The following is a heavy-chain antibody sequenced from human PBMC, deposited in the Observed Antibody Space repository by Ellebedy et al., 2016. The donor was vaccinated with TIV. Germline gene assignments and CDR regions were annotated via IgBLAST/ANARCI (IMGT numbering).Heavy chain of an antibody. Sequence: GESLKISCAASGFTFHDYTMLWVRQAPGRGLEWVSLIYWDGSYTYYADSVKGRFTISRDNSKNSMYLQMNSLRSEDTALYYCTIPSSGWWFFDFWGQGTLVTVSS. J-gene: IGHJ4*02. CDR2: IYWDGSYT. CDR1: GFTFHDYT. V-gene: IGHV3-43*01. CDR3: TIPSSGWWFFDF. D-gene: IGHD6-19*01.